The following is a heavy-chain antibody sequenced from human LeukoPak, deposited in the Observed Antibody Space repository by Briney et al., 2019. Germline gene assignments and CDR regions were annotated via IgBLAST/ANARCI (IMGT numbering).Heavy chain of an antibody. CDR2: INPNSGGT. D-gene: IGHD6-13*01. V-gene: IGHV1-2*02. CDR1: GYTFTGYY. J-gene: IGHJ4*02. Sequence: HGASVKVSCKASGYTFTGYYMHWVRQAPGQGLEWMGWINPNSGGTNYAQKFQGRVTMTRDTSISTAYMELSRLRSDDTAVYYCATLASGQLANFDYWGQGTLVTVSS. CDR3: ATLASGQLANFDY.